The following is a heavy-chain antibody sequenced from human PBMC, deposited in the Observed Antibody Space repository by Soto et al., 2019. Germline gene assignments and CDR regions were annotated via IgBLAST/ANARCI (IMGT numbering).Heavy chain of an antibody. V-gene: IGHV3-33*01. CDR2: IWYDGSNK. J-gene: IGHJ3*02. CDR3: ARDQWLVRAEAFDI. CDR1: GFTFSSYG. D-gene: IGHD6-19*01. Sequence: PGWSLRLSCAASGFTFSSYGMHWVRQAPGKGLEWVAVIWYDGSNKYYADSVKGRFTISRDNSKNTLYLQMNSLRAEDTAVYYCARDQWLVRAEAFDIWGQGTMVTVS.